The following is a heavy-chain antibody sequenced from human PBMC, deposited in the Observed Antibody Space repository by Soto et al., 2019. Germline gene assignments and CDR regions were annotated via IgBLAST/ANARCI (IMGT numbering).Heavy chain of an antibody. CDR1: GYTFTGYY. V-gene: IGHV1-2*04. J-gene: IGHJ4*02. CDR2: INPNSGGT. CDR3: AREIAGYYDSRGSFDY. D-gene: IGHD3-22*01. Sequence: ASVKVSCKASGYTFTGYYMHWVRQAPGQGLEWMGWINPNSGGTNYAQKFQGWVTMTRDTSISTAYMELSRLRSDDTAVYYCAREIAGYYDSRGSFDYWGQRTLVTVSS.